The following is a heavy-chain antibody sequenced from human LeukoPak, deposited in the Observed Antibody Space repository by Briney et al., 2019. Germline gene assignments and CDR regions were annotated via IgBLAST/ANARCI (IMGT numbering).Heavy chain of an antibody. V-gene: IGHV3-23*01. CDR3: AKRGNVGEEQFLEWLPFDY. D-gene: IGHD3-3*01. J-gene: IGHJ4*02. Sequence: PGGSLRLSCAASGFTFSSYAMSWVRQAPGKGLEWVSAISGSGGSTYYADSVKGRFTISRDNSKNTLYLQMNSLRAEDTAVYYCAKRGNVGEEQFLEWLPFDYWGQGTLVTVSS. CDR1: GFTFSSYA. CDR2: ISGSGGST.